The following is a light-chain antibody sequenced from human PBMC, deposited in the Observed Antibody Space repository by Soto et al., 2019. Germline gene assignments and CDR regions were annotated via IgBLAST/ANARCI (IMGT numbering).Light chain of an antibody. CDR2: AAS. CDR3: QQSFNAPVT. V-gene: IGKV1-39*01. J-gene: IGKJ1*01. Sequence: DIQMTQSPSTLSASVGDRVTITCRASQIIGTYLNWYQQKPGKAPNLLVHAASNLQSGVPSRFSGSGSGTDFTLTISGLQPEDLATYYCQQSFNAPVTFGQGTKVDIK. CDR1: QIIGTY.